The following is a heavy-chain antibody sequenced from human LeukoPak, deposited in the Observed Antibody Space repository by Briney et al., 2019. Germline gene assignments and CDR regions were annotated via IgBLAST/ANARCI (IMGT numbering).Heavy chain of an antibody. Sequence: SETLSLTCAVYGGSFSGYYWSWIRQPPGKGLEWIGEINHSGSTNYNPSLKSRVTISVDTSKNQFSLKLSSVTAADTAVYYCARAEWKNYYYYYMDVWGKGTTVTVSS. V-gene: IGHV4-34*01. J-gene: IGHJ6*03. D-gene: IGHD3-3*01. CDR1: GGSFSGYY. CDR2: INHSGST. CDR3: ARAEWKNYYYYYMDV.